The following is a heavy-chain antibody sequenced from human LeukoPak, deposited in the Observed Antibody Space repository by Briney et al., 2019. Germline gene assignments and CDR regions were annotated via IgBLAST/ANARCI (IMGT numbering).Heavy chain of an antibody. Sequence: GESLKISCKGSGYSFTSYWIGWVRQMPGKGLDWIGIIYPGDSDTRYSPSFQGQVTISADKSISTAYVQWSRLKVSDTAMYYCARXLNPLPLVRGGSQXXXXWGXXXXXT. CDR3: ARXLNPLPLVRGGSQXXXX. D-gene: IGHD3-10*01. J-gene: IGHJ3*01. V-gene: IGHV5-51*01. CDR2: IYPGDSDT. CDR1: GYSFTSYW.